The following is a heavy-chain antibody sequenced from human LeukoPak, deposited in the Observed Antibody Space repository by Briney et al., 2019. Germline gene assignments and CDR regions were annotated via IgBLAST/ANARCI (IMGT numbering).Heavy chain of an antibody. CDR3: AKGHSLSSTGHFDY. V-gene: IGHV3-23*01. J-gene: IGHJ4*02. Sequence: GGSLRLSCAASGFTFSSYAMSWVRQAPGKGLEWVSAISGSGGSTYYADSVKGRFTISRDNSKNALYLQMNSLRAEDTAVYYCAKGHSLSSTGHFDYWGQGTLVTVSS. CDR1: GFTFSSYA. D-gene: IGHD2-2*01. CDR2: ISGSGGST.